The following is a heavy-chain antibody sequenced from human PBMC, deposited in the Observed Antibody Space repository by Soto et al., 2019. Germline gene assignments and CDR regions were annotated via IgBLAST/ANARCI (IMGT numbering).Heavy chain of an antibody. Sequence: QVHLLQSGGEVKTPGASVKVSCQASGYTFFTYYISWVRQAPGQGLERMGWISTYTGETKYAQKFQGRVTMTPDTSTTTTYLSLRRLRSDGTGVYYCARHHGPTTSEDWFDPWGQGTLVTVPS. CDR3: ARHHGPTTSEDWFDP. CDR1: GYTFFTYY. J-gene: IGHJ5*02. CDR2: ISTYTGET. V-gene: IGHV1-18*01. D-gene: IGHD5-12*01.